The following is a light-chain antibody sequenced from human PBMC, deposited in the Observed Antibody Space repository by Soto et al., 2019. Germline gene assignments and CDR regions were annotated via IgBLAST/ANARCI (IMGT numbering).Light chain of an antibody. Sequence: IQMTQSPSTLSASVGDRVTITCRASQTIGSWLAWYQAKPGKAPNLLIYKASTLGSGVPSRLSVRGDGTEFSLTISGLKPDDFGTYYCKQYDTYLTFGQGTKVELK. CDR3: KQYDTYLT. J-gene: IGKJ1*01. CDR1: QTIGSW. CDR2: KAS. V-gene: IGKV1-5*03.